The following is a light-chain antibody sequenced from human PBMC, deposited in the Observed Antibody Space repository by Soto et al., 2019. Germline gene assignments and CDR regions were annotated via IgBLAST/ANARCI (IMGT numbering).Light chain of an antibody. V-gene: IGKV1-5*01. CDR1: QSISNW. Sequence: DIQMTQSPSTLPSSVGDRITVTCRASQSISNWLAWYQQKPGKAPKLPIYDASSLESGVPSRFSGSGSGTEFTLTISSLQPDDFATYYCQQYNSYSPRTFGQGTKVDIK. J-gene: IGKJ1*01. CDR3: QQYNSYSPRT. CDR2: DAS.